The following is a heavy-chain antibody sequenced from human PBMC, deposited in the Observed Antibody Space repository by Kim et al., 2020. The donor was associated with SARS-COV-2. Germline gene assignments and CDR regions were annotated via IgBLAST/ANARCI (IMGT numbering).Heavy chain of an antibody. Sequence: GGSLRLSCAASGFTFSSYSMNWVRQAPGKGLEWVSYISSSSSTIYYADSVKGRFTISRDNAKNSLYLQMNSLRDEDTAVYYCARDVFGTYLGIAARPGNWYFDLWGRGTLVTVSS. D-gene: IGHD6-6*01. V-gene: IGHV3-48*02. CDR1: GFTFSSYS. J-gene: IGHJ2*01. CDR2: ISSSSSTI. CDR3: ARDVFGTYLGIAARPGNWYFDL.